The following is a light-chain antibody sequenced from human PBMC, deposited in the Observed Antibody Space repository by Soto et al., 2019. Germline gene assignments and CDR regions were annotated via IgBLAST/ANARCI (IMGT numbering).Light chain of an antibody. CDR3: QVWDSSSEHVV. Sequence: SYELTQPPSVSVAPGQTARINCGGNNIESKSVHWYQRKPGQAPVLVVYDDSDRPSGIPERFSGSNSGNTATLTISGVEAGDEADYHCQVWDSSSEHVVFGGGTKLTVL. CDR1: NIESKS. CDR2: DDS. J-gene: IGLJ2*01. V-gene: IGLV3-21*02.